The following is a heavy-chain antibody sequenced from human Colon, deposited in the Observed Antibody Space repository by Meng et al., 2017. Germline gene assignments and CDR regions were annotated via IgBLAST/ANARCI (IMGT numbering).Heavy chain of an antibody. CDR3: ARGPYYDFWSGYHNWFDP. CDR1: GGSISSGGYY. J-gene: IGHJ5*02. V-gene: IGHV4-31*01. Sequence: SETLSLTCTVSGGSISSGGYYWSWIRQHPGKGLEWIGYIYYSGSTYYNPSLKSLVTISVDTSKNQFSLKLSSVTAADTAVYYCARGPYYDFWSGYHNWFDPWGQGTLVT. D-gene: IGHD3-3*01. CDR2: IYYSGST.